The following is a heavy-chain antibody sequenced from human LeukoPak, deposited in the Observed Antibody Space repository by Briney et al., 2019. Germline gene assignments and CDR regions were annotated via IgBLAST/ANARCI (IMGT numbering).Heavy chain of an antibody. CDR1: GFTFSSYA. CDR3: AKDALRGYSFDY. J-gene: IGHJ4*02. CDR2: ISGRGGST. V-gene: IGHV3-23*01. D-gene: IGHD5-18*01. Sequence: GGSLRLSCAASGFTFSSYAMSRVRQAPGKGLEWVSAISGRGGSTYYADSVKGRFTVSRDNSKNTLYLQMNSLRAEDTAVYYCAKDALRGYSFDYWGQGTLVTVSS.